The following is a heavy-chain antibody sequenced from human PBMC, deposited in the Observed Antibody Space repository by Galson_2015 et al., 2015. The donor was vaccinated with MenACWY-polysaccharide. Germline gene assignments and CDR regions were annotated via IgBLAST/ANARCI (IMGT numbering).Heavy chain of an antibody. CDR3: ARVPSDYERFDP. Sequence: SLRLSCAASGFTFSSYAMHWVRQAPGKGLEWVAVISYDGSNKYYADSVKGRFTISRDNSKNTLYLQMNSLRAEDSAVYYCARVPSDYERFDPWGQGTLVTVSS. V-gene: IGHV3-30-3*01. CDR2: ISYDGSNK. D-gene: IGHD4/OR15-4a*01. J-gene: IGHJ5*02. CDR1: GFTFSSYA.